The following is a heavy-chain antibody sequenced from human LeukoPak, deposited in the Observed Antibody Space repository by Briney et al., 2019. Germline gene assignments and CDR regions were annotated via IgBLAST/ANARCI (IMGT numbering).Heavy chain of an antibody. D-gene: IGHD6-13*01. V-gene: IGHV3-11*04. CDR2: ISSSGSTI. J-gene: IGHJ3*02. CDR3: ARVRHYPYSSSWYGAFDI. CDR1: GVTFSDYY. Sequence: AGSLRLSCAASGVTFSDYYRSWIRQAPGKGLEWVSYISSSGSTIYNAYSVRGGFTISRDNAKNSLYLQMNSLRAEDTAVYYCARVRHYPYSSSWYGAFDIWGQGTMVTVSS.